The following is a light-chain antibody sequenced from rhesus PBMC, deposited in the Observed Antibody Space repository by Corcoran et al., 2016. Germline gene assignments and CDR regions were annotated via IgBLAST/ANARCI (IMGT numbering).Light chain of an antibody. Sequence: EIVMTQSPATLSLSPGETATLSCRASESVGSSLAWYQQKPGQAPKLLVHGAYFRATGIPDRVSGRGSRTEFTLTISSLEPEDVGVYHCQQYNDLFPTFGQGTKVEIK. CDR3: QQYNDLFPT. CDR1: ESVGSS. V-gene: IGKV3-40*03. J-gene: IGKJ1*01. CDR2: GAY.